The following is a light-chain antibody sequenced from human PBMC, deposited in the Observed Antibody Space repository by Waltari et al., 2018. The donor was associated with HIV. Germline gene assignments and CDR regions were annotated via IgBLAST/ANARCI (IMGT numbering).Light chain of an antibody. CDR2: EVS. Sequence: QSALTQPASVSGSPGQSITISCTGTRSDVGSYNLVSWYQPHPGKAPKLIISEVSKRPSGVSNRVSGSKSGTTASLTISGLQAEDEADYHCCSYAHNDPWVFGGGTRLTVL. CDR1: RSDVGSYNL. CDR3: CSYAHNDPWV. V-gene: IGLV2-23*02. J-gene: IGLJ3*02.